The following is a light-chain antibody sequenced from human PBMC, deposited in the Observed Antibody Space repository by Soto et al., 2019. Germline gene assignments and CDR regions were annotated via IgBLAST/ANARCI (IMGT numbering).Light chain of an antibody. CDR1: RGVSANY. CDR3: QKYGSSPGT. Sequence: LTQSPGTLSVSPGEGATLSCRASRGVSANYLAWYQQKPGQAPTILIYGASIRAAGIPDRLSGSGSGTDFTLTISSLESEDFAVYYCQKYGSSPGTCGQGTKVDIK. J-gene: IGKJ1*01. CDR2: GAS. V-gene: IGKV3-20*01.